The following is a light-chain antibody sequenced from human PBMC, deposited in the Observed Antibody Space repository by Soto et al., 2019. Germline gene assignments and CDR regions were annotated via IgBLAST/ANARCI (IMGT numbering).Light chain of an antibody. CDR2: VAS. CDR3: QPYSTLWT. CDR1: QIFNSKY. Sequence: EIVLTQSPGTLSLSPGERATLSCRASQIFNSKYLAWYQQKPGQAPRLLIYVASSRASGIPDRFSGSASGTDFTLTINSLEPDDSAVYYCQPYSTLWTFGQGTRVEIK. V-gene: IGKV3-20*01. J-gene: IGKJ1*01.